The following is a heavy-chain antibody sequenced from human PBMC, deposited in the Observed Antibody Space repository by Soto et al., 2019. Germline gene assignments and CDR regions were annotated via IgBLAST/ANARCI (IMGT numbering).Heavy chain of an antibody. CDR2: IYYSGST. J-gene: IGHJ4*02. CDR3: AREGRPTEFDY. CDR1: GGSISSYY. V-gene: IGHV4-59*01. Sequence: SETLSLTCTVSGGSISSYYWSWIRQPPGKGLEWIGYIYYSGSTNYNPSLKSRVTISVDTSKNQFSLKLSSVTAADTAVYYCAREGRPTEFDYWGQGTLVTVSS.